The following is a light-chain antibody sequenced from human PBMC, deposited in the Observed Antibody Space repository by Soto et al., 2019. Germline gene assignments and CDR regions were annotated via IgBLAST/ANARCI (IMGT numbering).Light chain of an antibody. J-gene: IGLJ2*01. CDR2: EVN. Sequence: QSVLTQPPSASGSPGQSVTISCTGTRSDVGGYNYVSWYQQHPGKVPKLMIYEVNKRPSGVPDRFSGSKSGTTASLTVSGLQAEDEADYYCSSYAGSPVIFGGGTQLTVL. CDR1: RSDVGGYNY. V-gene: IGLV2-8*01. CDR3: SSYAGSPVI.